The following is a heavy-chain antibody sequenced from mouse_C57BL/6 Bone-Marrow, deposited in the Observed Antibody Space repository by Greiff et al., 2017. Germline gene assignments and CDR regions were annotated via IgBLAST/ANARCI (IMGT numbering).Heavy chain of an antibody. V-gene: IGHV1-81*01. Sequence: VQLQQSGAELARPGASVKLSCKASGYTFTSYGISWVKQRTGQGLEWIGEIYPRSGNTYYNEKFKGKAKLNADKSSRPAYMELRSLTSEDSAVEFCARGGDYDYNYAMDDWGQGTSVTVSS. D-gene: IGHD2-4*01. J-gene: IGHJ4*01. CDR3: ARGGDYDYNYAMDD. CDR1: GYTFTSYG. CDR2: IYPRSGNT.